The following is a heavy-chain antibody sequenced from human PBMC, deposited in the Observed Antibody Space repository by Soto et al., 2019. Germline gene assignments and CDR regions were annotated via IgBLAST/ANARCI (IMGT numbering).Heavy chain of an antibody. CDR3: AKDIMHYYYYYYMDV. Sequence: SLRLSCAASGFTFDDYAMHWVRQAPGKGLEWVSGISWNSGSIGYADSVKGRFTISRDNAKNSLYLQMNSLRAEDTALYYCAKDIMHYYYYYYMDVWGKGTTVTVSS. V-gene: IGHV3-9*01. CDR1: GFTFDDYA. J-gene: IGHJ6*03. CDR2: ISWNSGSI.